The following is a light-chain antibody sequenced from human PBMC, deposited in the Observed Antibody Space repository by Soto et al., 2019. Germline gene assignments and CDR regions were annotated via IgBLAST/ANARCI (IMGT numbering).Light chain of an antibody. J-gene: IGKJ3*01. Sequence: DIVMTQSPDSLAVSLGERATINCKSSQSVLYSSNNKNYLAWYQQKPGQPPKLLIYWASTRESGVPDRFSGSGSGTDFTLTISSLQAEDVAVYYCQQYYNTPRTFGPGTQVDIK. CDR1: QSVLYSSNNKNY. CDR3: QQYYNTPRT. CDR2: WAS. V-gene: IGKV4-1*01.